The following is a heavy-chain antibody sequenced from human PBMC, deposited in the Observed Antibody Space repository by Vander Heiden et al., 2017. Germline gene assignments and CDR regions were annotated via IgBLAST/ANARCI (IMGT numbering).Heavy chain of an antibody. CDR1: GFSLSTSGVG. D-gene: IGHD2-2*01. V-gene: IGHV2-5*01. Sequence: QITLKESGPTLVKPTQTLTLTCTFSGFSLSTSGVGVGWIRQPPGKALEWLALIYWNDDKRYSPSLKSRLTITKDTSKNPVVLTMTNLDPVDTATYYCAPPHQLTRSGNWFDPWGQGTLVTVSS. CDR2: IYWNDDK. CDR3: APPHQLTRSGNWFDP. J-gene: IGHJ5*02.